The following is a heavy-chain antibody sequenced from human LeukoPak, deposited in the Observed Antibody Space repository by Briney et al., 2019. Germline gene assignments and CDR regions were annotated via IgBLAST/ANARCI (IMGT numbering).Heavy chain of an antibody. D-gene: IGHD3-16*01. CDR3: ARGSYFQY. J-gene: IGHJ1*01. CDR2: IIHSGKT. Sequence: SETLSLTCAGSNGSFLGYYWSWIRQPPGKGLEWIGEIIHSGKTNFNPSLKSRVTISVDTSKKHFSLNLTSVTAADTAVYYCARGSYFQYWDQGTPVIVSS. V-gene: IGHV4-34*01. CDR1: NGSFLGYY.